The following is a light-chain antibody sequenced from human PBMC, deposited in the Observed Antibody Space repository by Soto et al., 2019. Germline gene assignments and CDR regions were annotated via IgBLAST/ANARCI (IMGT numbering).Light chain of an antibody. CDR2: GAS. V-gene: IGKV3-20*01. Sequence: EIVLTQSPGTLSLSPGERATLSCRASQSVSSSYLAWYQQKPGQAPSLLIYGASSRATCIPDRFSGSGSGTDFTLTISRLEPEDFAVYYCQQYGSSRTFGQGTKVEIK. CDR3: QQYGSSRT. J-gene: IGKJ1*01. CDR1: QSVSSSY.